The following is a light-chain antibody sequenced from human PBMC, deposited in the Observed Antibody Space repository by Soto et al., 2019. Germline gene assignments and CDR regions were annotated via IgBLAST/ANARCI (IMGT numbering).Light chain of an antibody. V-gene: IGLV2-14*01. CDR1: SSDVGGYNY. CDR3: SSYRSSSTWL. J-gene: IGLJ3*02. Sequence: QSALTQPASVSGSPGQSITISCTGTSSDVGGYNYVSWYQQHPGKAPKLMIYYVTNRPSGVSNRFSGSKSGNTASLTISGLQAEDEADYYCSSYRSSSTWLFGGGTKVTVL. CDR2: YVT.